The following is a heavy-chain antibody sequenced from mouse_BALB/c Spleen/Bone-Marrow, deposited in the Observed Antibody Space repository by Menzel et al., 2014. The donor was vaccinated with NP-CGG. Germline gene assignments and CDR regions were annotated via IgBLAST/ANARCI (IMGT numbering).Heavy chain of an antibody. J-gene: IGHJ2*01. CDR3: ARFPYDYGGGDY. V-gene: IGHV14-3*02. Sequence: IQLQQSGAELVKPGASVKLSCTASGFNIQDTYMHWVQQRPEQGLEWIGRIDPAHGNTKYDPKFQGKATITADTSSNTAYLQLSSLTFEDTAVYYCARFPYDYGGGDYWGQGTPLTVPS. D-gene: IGHD2-4*01. CDR2: IDPAHGNT. CDR1: GFNIQDTY.